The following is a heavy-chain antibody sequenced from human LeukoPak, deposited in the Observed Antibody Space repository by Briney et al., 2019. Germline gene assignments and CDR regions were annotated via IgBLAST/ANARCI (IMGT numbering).Heavy chain of an antibody. V-gene: IGHV3-74*01. CDR3: ARGNGDYEGGLDY. CDR2: INSDGSRT. D-gene: IGHD4-17*01. J-gene: IGHJ4*02. CDR1: GFTFSSYW. Sequence: GGSLRLSCAASGFTFSSYWMHWVRQAPGKGLVWVSRINSDGSRTSYADSVKGRFTISRDNAKNTLYLQMNSLRAEDTAVYYCARGNGDYEGGLDYWGQGTLVTVSS.